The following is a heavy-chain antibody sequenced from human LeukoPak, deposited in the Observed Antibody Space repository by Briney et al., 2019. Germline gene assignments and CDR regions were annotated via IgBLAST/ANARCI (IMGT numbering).Heavy chain of an antibody. CDR1: SGSISSRNYY. CDR3: ARRSGWMEYYYYGMDV. V-gene: IGHV4-39*01. D-gene: IGHD6-19*01. CDR2: IHYGGST. Sequence: SETLSLTCTVSSGSISSRNYYWGWIRQPPGKGLEWIGSIHYGGSTYYNPSLKSPVTISVDTSKNQFSLRLSSATAADTAVYYCARRSGWMEYYYYGMDVWGQGTTVTV. J-gene: IGHJ6*02.